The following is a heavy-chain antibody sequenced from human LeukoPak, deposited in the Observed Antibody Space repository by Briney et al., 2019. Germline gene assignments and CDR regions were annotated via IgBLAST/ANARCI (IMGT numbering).Heavy chain of an antibody. J-gene: IGHJ4*02. CDR1: EFPFSSYG. V-gene: IGHV3-23*01. Sequence: GGTLRLSCAASEFPFSSYGMTWVRQAPGKGLEWVSAISGSGGSTYYADSVKGRFTISRDNSKNTLYLQMNSLRAEDTAVYYCAKDVLWFGELSDWGQGTLVTVSS. CDR3: AKDVLWFGELSD. CDR2: ISGSGGST. D-gene: IGHD3-10*01.